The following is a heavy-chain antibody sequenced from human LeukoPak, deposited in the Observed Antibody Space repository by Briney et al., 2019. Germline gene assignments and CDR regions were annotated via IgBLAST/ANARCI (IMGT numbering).Heavy chain of an antibody. V-gene: IGHV3-74*01. D-gene: IGHD6-13*01. Sequence: PGGSLRLSCAASHFTFSSHWMYWVRQAPGKGLVWVARLSGDGITTRHADSVKGRFTISRDNAKNTLYLQMNSLRVEDTALYYCARGIASSRSVAIDLWGQGTLVAVSS. CDR1: HFTFSSHW. CDR2: LSGDGITT. J-gene: IGHJ4*02. CDR3: ARGIASSRSVAIDL.